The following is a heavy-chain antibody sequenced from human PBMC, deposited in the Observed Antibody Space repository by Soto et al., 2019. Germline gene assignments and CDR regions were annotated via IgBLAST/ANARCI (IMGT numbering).Heavy chain of an antibody. Sequence: QVQLVQSGTEVKKPGASVKVSCKASGYTFTGYYMHWVRQAPGQGLEWMGWINPNSGGTYYLQKFQGRVTMTRDTSISTAYMELSSLRSDDTAVYYCAPVGITGTAGFHYWGQGTLVTVSS. D-gene: IGHD1-7*01. CDR3: APVGITGTAGFHY. J-gene: IGHJ4*02. V-gene: IGHV1-2*02. CDR2: INPNSGGT. CDR1: GYTFTGYY.